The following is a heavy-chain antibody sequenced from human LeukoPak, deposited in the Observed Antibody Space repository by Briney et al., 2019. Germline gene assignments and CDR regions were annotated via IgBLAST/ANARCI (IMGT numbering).Heavy chain of an antibody. CDR2: IYYSGST. Sequence: SETLSLTCTVSGGSISSSSYYWGWIRQPPGKGLEWIGSIYYSGSTYYNPSLKSRVTISADTSKNQFSLKLSSVTAADTAVYYCARIDGSEGAFDIWGQGTMVTVSS. CDR3: ARIDGSEGAFDI. V-gene: IGHV4-39*01. CDR1: GGSISSSSYY. D-gene: IGHD3-10*01. J-gene: IGHJ3*02.